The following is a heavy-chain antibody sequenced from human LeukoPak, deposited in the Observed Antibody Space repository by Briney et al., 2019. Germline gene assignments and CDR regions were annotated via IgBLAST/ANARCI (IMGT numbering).Heavy chain of an antibody. Sequence: GGSLRLSCAASGFTFSDYYMSWIRQAPGKGLEWVSYITTGSRSYTNHADSVKGRFTISRDNAKNSLYLQMNSLRAEDTGVYYCARGREVLDYWGQGTPVTVSS. V-gene: IGHV3-11*06. D-gene: IGHD1-26*01. CDR1: GFTFSDYY. CDR3: ARGREVLDY. CDR2: ITTGSRSYT. J-gene: IGHJ4*02.